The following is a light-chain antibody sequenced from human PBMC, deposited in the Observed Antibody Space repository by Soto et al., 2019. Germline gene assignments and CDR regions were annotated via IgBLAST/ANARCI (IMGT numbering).Light chain of an antibody. CDR3: RQRSNWLIT. CDR1: QSVSSY. Sequence: EIVLTQSPATLSLSPGERATLSCRASQSVSSYLAWYQQKPGQAPRLLIYDASNRATGIPARFSGSGSGTDFTLTISSLEPEDFAVYYCRQRSNWLITFGQGTRLEIK. CDR2: DAS. J-gene: IGKJ5*01. V-gene: IGKV3-11*01.